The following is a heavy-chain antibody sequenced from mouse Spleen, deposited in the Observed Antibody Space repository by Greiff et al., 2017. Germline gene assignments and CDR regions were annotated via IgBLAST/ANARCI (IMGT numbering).Heavy chain of an antibody. V-gene: IGHV1-82*01. CDR1: GYAFSSSW. D-gene: IGHD1-1*01. CDR2: IYPGDGDT. J-gene: IGHJ3*01. Sequence: VQGVESGPELVKPGASVKISCKASGYAFSSSWMNWVKQRPGKGLEWIGRIYPGDGDTNYNGKFKGKATLTADKSSSTAYMQLSSLTSEDSAVYFCARETITTVVAPFAYWGQGTLVTVSA. CDR3: ARETITTVVAPFAY.